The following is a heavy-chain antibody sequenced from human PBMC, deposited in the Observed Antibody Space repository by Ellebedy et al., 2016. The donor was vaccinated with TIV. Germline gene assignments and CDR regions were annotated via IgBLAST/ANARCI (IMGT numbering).Heavy chain of an antibody. CDR2: IYSGGGT. V-gene: IGHV3-66*01. Sequence: PGGSLRLSCAASGITVSTNYMSWVRQAPGRGLEWVSIIYSGGGTYYADSGKGRFTISRDNSKNTLYLQMNSLRAEDTAVYYCASRPNSDYHSLDYWGQGTLVTVSS. CDR3: ASRPNSDYHSLDY. D-gene: IGHD2-21*02. CDR1: GITVSTNY. J-gene: IGHJ4*02.